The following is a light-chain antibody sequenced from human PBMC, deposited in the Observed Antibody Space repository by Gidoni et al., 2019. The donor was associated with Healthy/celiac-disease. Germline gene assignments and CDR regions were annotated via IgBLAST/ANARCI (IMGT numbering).Light chain of an antibody. J-gene: IGLJ2*01. CDR2: DVS. CDR1: SSDVGVYNY. Sequence: QSALTQPASVSGSPGQSITIDCTGTSSDVGVYNYVSWYQQHPGKAPKLMIYDVSNRPPGVSNRFSGSKSGNTASLTISGLQAEDEADYYCSSYTSSSTLGFGGGTKLTVL. V-gene: IGLV2-14*01. CDR3: SSYTSSSTLG.